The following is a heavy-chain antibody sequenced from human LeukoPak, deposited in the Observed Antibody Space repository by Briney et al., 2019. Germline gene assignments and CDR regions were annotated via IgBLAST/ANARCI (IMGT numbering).Heavy chain of an antibody. V-gene: IGHV3-30-3*01. CDR1: GFTFSSYA. Sequence: GGSLRLSCAASGFTFSSYAMHWVRQAPGKGLEWVAVISYDGSNKYYADSVKGRFTISRDNSKNTLYLQMNSLRAEDTAVYYCARDPSSWPHDAFDIWGQGTMVTVSS. J-gene: IGHJ3*02. D-gene: IGHD6-13*01. CDR3: ARDPSSWPHDAFDI. CDR2: ISYDGSNK.